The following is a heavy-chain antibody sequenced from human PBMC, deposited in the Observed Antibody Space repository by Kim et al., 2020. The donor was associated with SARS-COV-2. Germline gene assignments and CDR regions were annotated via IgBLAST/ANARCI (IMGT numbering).Heavy chain of an antibody. CDR3: ARHLRGSIAVDGGYYF. CDR2: IYYSGST. D-gene: IGHD6-19*01. J-gene: IGHJ4*01. V-gene: IGHV4-39*01. Sequence: SETLSLTCTVSGGSISSSSYYWGWIRQPPGKGLEWIGSIYYSGSTYYNPSLKSRVTISVDTSKNQFSLKLSSVTAADTAVYYFARHLRGSIAVDGGYYF. CDR1: GGSISSSSYY.